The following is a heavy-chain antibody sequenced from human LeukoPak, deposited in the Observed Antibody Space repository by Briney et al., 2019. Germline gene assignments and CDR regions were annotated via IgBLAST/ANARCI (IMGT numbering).Heavy chain of an antibody. V-gene: IGHV4-59*12. J-gene: IGHJ4*02. CDR3: ARDLGD. CDR1: GGSISSYY. D-gene: IGHD5-24*01. CDR2: IYHTGST. Sequence: SETLSLTCTVSGGSISSYYWSWIRQSPGKGLEWIGYIYHTGSTSYSPSLKSRVTISVDTSKNQLSLKLSSVTAADTAVYYCARDLGDWGQGTLVTVSS.